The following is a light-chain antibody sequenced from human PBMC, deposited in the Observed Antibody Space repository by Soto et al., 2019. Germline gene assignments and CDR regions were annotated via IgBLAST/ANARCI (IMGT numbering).Light chain of an antibody. V-gene: IGLV2-14*01. Sequence: QSALTQPASVSGSPGQSITISCTGTSSDVGGYNYVSWYQQYPGKAPKLMIYEVSNRPSGVSNRFSGSKSGNTASLTISGLQAEDEADYYCSSYTSSTTRVFGPGTKLTVL. J-gene: IGLJ1*01. CDR1: SSDVGGYNY. CDR3: SSYTSSTTRV. CDR2: EVS.